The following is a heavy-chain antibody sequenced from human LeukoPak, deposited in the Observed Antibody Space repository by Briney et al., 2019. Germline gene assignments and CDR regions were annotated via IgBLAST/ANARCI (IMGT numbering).Heavy chain of an antibody. CDR2: ISPGGSP. D-gene: IGHD5-12*01. Sequence: PGASLRLSCAASGLTSSSNAMGWVRQALGKGLEWVSAISPGGSPYYADSVKGRFTISRDNSKNTLYPQMNSLRAEDTAVYYCVKRELYIVATTWGQGTLVTVSS. CDR3: VKRELYIVATT. V-gene: IGHV3-23*01. CDR1: GLTSSSNA. J-gene: IGHJ5*02.